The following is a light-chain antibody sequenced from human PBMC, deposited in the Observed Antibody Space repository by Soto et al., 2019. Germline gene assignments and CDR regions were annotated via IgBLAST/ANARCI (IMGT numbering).Light chain of an antibody. CDR3: FSYTSSGTYG. CDR2: EVS. V-gene: IGLV2-14*01. J-gene: IGLJ1*01. CDR1: SSDVGNYKY. Sequence: QSVLTQHASVSGSPGQSITISCTGTSSDVGNYKYVSWYQQHPGKAPKLMIYEVSNRPSGVSNRFSGSKSGNTASLTISGLQAEDETDYYCFSYTSSGTYGFGTGTKVTVL.